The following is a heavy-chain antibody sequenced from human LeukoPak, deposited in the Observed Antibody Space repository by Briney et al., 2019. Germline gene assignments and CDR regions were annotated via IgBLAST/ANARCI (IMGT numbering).Heavy chain of an antibody. CDR3: TTATRGY. CDR1: GFTFSNAW. V-gene: IGHV3-15*01. CDR2: IKSKTGGGTT. Sequence: GGSLRLSCAASGFTFSNAWMSWVRQAPGKGLEWVGRIKSKTGGGTTDYAAPVKGRFTISRDDSKNTLYLQMNSLKTEDTAVYYCTTATRGYWGQGTLVTVSS. J-gene: IGHJ4*02.